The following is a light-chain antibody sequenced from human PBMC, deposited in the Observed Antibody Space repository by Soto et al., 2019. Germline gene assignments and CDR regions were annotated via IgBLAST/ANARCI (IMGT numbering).Light chain of an antibody. V-gene: IGKV1-5*03. J-gene: IGKJ5*01. CDR3: QQYNSYPLT. CDR2: KAS. Sequence: DIQMTQSPSTLSASVGDRVTITCRASQSISSLLAWYQQKPGRAPTLLIYKASTLESGVPSRFSGSGSGTEFTLTISSLQTDDSATYYCQQYNSYPLTFGQGTRLEMK. CDR1: QSISSL.